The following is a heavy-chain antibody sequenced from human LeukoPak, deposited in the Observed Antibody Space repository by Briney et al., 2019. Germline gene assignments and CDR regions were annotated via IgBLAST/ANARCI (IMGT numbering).Heavy chain of an antibody. CDR3: ARDSGGGNFDF. CDR2: ISSSSGTI. D-gene: IGHD4-23*01. CDR1: GFTFSDYY. J-gene: IGHJ4*02. Sequence: GGSLRLSCAASGFTFSDYYMNWIRQSPEKGLEWVSYISSSSGTIYYADSVKDRFTSSRDNAKNSLYLQMNSLRAEDTAVYYCARDSGGGNFDFWGQGTLVTVSS. V-gene: IGHV3-11*01.